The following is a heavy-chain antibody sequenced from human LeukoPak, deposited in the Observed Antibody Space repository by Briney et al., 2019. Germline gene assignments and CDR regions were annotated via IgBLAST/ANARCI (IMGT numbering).Heavy chain of an antibody. D-gene: IGHD3-10*01. J-gene: IGHJ4*01. V-gene: IGHV3-74*01. Sequence: GGSLRLSCAASGFTFTNHWMHWGRHGPGKGLAWISRIRGDGGETNYADSVRGRFTTSRDNAKNLLYLQMDSLGAEDTAVYYCGRDAVLGSGSIDYWGHGVLVAVSS. CDR1: GFTFTNHW. CDR2: IRGDGGET. CDR3: GRDAVLGSGSIDY.